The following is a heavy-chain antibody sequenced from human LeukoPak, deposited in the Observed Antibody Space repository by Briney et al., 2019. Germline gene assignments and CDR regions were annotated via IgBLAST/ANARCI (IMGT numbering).Heavy chain of an antibody. D-gene: IGHD6-19*01. Sequence: SQTLSLTCAISGDSVSSNSAAWHWIRQSPSRGLEWLGRTYYRSKWFNDYAVSVKSRITLNPDTSKNQISLQLNSMTPEDTAVYYCAREIDSSGWFGLDFWGQGTLVTVSS. J-gene: IGHJ4*02. CDR3: AREIDSSGWFGLDF. V-gene: IGHV6-1*01. CDR2: TYYRSKWFN. CDR1: GDSVSSNSAA.